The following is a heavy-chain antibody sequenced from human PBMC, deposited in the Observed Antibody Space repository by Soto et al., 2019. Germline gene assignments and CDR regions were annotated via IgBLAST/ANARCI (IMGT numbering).Heavy chain of an antibody. CDR2: IYSGGST. CDR3: ARENPSYYYGSGSYSRGAFDI. Sequence: GGSLRLSCAASGFTVSSNYMSWVRQAPGKGLEWVSVIYSGGSTYYADSVKGRFTISRHNSKNTLYLQMNSLRAEDTAVYYCARENPSYYYGSGSYSRGAFDIWGHGTMVTVSS. D-gene: IGHD3-10*01. CDR1: GFTVSSNY. J-gene: IGHJ3*02. V-gene: IGHV3-53*04.